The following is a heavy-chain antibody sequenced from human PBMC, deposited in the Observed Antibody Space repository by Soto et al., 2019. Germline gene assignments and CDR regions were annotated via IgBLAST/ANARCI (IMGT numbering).Heavy chain of an antibody. CDR3: ARSYLQYLASYYYYGMDV. CDR1: GYTFTSYG. V-gene: IGHV1-18*01. Sequence: ASVKVSCKASGYTFTSYGISWVRQAPGQGLEWMGWISAYNGNTNYAQKLQGRVTMTTDTSTSTAYMELRSLRSDDTAVYYCARSYLQYLASYYYYGMDVWGQGTTVTVSS. CDR2: ISAYNGNT. D-gene: IGHD4-4*01. J-gene: IGHJ6*02.